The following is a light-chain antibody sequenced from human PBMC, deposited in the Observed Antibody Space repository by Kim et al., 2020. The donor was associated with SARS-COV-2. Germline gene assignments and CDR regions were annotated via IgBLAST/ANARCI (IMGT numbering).Light chain of an antibody. CDR3: QTWGTGLQV. J-gene: IGLJ2*01. CDR1: SWHSCDA. V-gene: IGLV4-69*01. CDR2: LNSDGSL. Sequence: SVKLTCPLSSWHSCDAMAWHQQQQEKSPGYLLMLNSDGSLRKGEGVPDRSSGFSSAAERYLTITSLQSDDEAKYCCQTWGTGLQVFGGGTRLTVL.